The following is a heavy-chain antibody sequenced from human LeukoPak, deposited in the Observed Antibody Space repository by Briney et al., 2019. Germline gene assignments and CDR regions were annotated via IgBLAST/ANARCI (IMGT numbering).Heavy chain of an antibody. CDR1: GGSLSSYY. J-gene: IGHJ6*02. CDR2: IYYSGST. D-gene: IGHD6-13*01. CDR3: ARVPAAGPLYGMDV. Sequence: SETLSLTCTVSGGSLSSYYWSWIRQPPGKGLERIGYIYYSGSTTYNPSLKSRVTISVDTSKKQFSLKLSSVTAADTAVYYCARVPAAGPLYGMDVWGQGTTVTVSS. V-gene: IGHV4-59*01.